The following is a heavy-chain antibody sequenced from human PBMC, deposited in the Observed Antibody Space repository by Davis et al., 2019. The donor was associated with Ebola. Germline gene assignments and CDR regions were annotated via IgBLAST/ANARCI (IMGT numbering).Heavy chain of an antibody. CDR3: ALEWWNNWFDP. CDR1: GFTFSSLW. Sequence: GESLKIPCAASGFTFSSLWMDWVRQAPGKGLVWVSRINSDGSSTSYADSVKGRFTISRDNAKNTLYLQMNSLRAEDTAVYYCALEWWNNWFDPWGQGTLVTVSS. D-gene: IGHD3-3*01. CDR2: INSDGSST. V-gene: IGHV3-74*01. J-gene: IGHJ5*02.